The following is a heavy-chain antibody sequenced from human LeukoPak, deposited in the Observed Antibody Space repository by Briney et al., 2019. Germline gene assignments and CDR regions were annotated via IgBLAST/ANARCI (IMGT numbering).Heavy chain of an antibody. V-gene: IGHV3-74*01. CDR3: ARDRSYAMEV. J-gene: IGHJ6*02. CDR1: WFTFSPYW. Sequence: PGGSLRLSCAASWFTFSPYWMHWVRQAPGKGLVWVSHINGDGTSTNYADSVEGRFTISRDNAKNTVYLEMNSLRADDTAVYYCARDRSYAMEVWGQGTTVAVSS. CDR2: INGDGTST.